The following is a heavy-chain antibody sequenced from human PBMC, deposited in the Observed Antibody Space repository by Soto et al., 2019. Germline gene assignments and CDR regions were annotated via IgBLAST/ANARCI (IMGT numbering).Heavy chain of an antibody. D-gene: IGHD6-6*01. V-gene: IGHV4-31*03. CDR2: IYYSGST. Sequence: SETLSLTCTVSGASMSSGGYYWTWIRQSPGKGLEWIGYIYYSGSTYYNPSLESRVAISLDTSRSQFSLTLHSVTAADTAIYYCARDRHNNWFDPWGQGTLVTVSS. CDR3: ARDRHNNWFDP. CDR1: GASMSSGGYY. J-gene: IGHJ5*02.